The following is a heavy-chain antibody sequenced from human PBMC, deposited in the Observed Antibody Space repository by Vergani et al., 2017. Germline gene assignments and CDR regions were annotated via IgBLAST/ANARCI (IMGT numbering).Heavy chain of an antibody. CDR3: TTDGSSWYGGWDY. J-gene: IGHJ4*02. Sequence: EVQLLESGGGLVKPGGSLRLSCAASGFTFSNAWMSWVRQAPGKGLEWVGRIKSKTDGGTTDYAAPVKGRFTISRDDSKNTLYLQMNSLKTEDTAVYYCTTDGSSWYGGWDYWGQGTLVTVSS. D-gene: IGHD6-13*01. CDR1: GFTFSNAW. CDR2: IKSKTDGGTT. V-gene: IGHV3-15*01.